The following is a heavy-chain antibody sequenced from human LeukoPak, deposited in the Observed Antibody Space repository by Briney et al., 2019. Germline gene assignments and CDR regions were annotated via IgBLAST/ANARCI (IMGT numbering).Heavy chain of an antibody. D-gene: IGHD5-18*01. V-gene: IGHV4-30-2*01. Sequence: PSQTLSLTCAVSGGSISSGGYSWSWIRQPPGKGLEWIGYIYHSGSTYYNPSLKSRVTISVDRSKNQFSLKLSSVTAADTAVYYCARGYSYGFRYWGQGTLVTVSS. CDR2: IYHSGST. CDR3: ARGYSYGFRY. J-gene: IGHJ4*02. CDR1: GGSISSGGYS.